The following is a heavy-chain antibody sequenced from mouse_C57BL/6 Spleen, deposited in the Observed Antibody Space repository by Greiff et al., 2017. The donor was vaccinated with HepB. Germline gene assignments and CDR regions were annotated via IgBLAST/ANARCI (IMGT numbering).Heavy chain of an antibody. CDR2: IYPGDGDT. J-gene: IGHJ2*01. CDR3: ARDGKTVTVYY. D-gene: IGHD4-1*01. CDR1: GYAFSSSW. V-gene: IGHV1-82*01. Sequence: QVQLKQSGPELVKPGASVKISCKASGYAFSSSWMNWVKQRPGKGLEWIGRIYPGDGDTNYNGKFKGTATLTADKSSSTAYMQLSSLTSEDSAVYFCARDGKTVTVYYWGQGTTLSVAS.